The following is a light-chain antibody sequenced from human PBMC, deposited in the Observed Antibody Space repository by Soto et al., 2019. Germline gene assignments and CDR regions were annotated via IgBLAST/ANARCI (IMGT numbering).Light chain of an antibody. Sequence: IQMTQSPSTLSTYVGDRVTITCRASQSLSSRLAWYQQIPGKAPKLLIYDAFSLQSGVPSRFSGSGSGTEFSLTISSLQPDDFPTYYRPQYNSDPWTSGPLTKV. CDR3: PQYNSDPWT. CDR2: DAF. V-gene: IGKV1-5*01. J-gene: IGKJ1*01. CDR1: QSLSSR.